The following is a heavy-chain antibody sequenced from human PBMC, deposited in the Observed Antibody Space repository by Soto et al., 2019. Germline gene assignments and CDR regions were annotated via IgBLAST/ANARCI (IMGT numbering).Heavy chain of an antibody. J-gene: IGHJ4*02. CDR2: VHESGST. V-gene: IGHV4-59*01. D-gene: IGHD1-20*01. Sequence: SETLSLTCTVSGDAISNYYWSWIRQTPGRGLEWIGCVHESGSTDYNPSLKGRVTISLHPSKSQFSLSLRSATAADTATHTCARGTLALITSFFAYWGQGIPVTVSS. CDR3: ARGTLALITSFFAY. CDR1: GDAISNYY.